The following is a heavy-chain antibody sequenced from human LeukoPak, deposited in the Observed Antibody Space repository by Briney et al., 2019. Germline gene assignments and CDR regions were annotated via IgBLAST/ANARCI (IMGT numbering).Heavy chain of an antibody. CDR1: GFTFSSYS. CDR2: ISSSSSYI. CDR3: ARRGTAYCRGGNCSSDKYFDY. J-gene: IGHJ4*02. D-gene: IGHD2-15*01. V-gene: IGHV3-21*01. Sequence: GGSLRLSCAASGFTFSSYSMNWVRQAPGKGLEWVSSISSSSSYIYYADSVKGRFTISRDNAKNSLYLQMNSLRAEDTAVYYCARRGTAYCRGGNCSSDKYFDYWGQGTQVTVSS.